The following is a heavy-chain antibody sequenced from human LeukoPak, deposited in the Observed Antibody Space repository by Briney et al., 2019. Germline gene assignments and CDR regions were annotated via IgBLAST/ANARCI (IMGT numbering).Heavy chain of an antibody. J-gene: IGHJ4*02. V-gene: IGHV2-70*04. CDR1: GFSLTTSGMR. D-gene: IGHD4-11*01. CDR3: ARMGTTTSTYFFDY. Sequence: SGPALVNPTPTLTLTCTFSGFSLTTSGMRVSWIRQPPGKALEWLARIDWDDDKFYSTSLRTRLTISKDTSRNQVVLTLTNMDPVDTATYYCARMGTTTSTYFFDYWGQGTLVTVPS. CDR2: IDWDDDK.